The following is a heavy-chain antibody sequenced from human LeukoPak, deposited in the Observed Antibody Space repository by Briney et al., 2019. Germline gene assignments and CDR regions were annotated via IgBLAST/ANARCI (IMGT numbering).Heavy chain of an antibody. Sequence: SETLSLTCTVSGGSISSYYWSWIRQPPGKGLEWIGYIYYSGSTNYNPSLKSRVTISVDMSKNQFSLKLSSVTVADTAVYYCASLRGYNGYDPFDYWGQGTLVTASS. CDR2: IYYSGST. V-gene: IGHV4-59*08. CDR1: GGSISSYY. D-gene: IGHD5-12*01. J-gene: IGHJ4*02. CDR3: ASLRGYNGYDPFDY.